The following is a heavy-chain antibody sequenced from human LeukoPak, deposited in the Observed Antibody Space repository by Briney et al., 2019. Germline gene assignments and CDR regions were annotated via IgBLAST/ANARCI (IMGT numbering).Heavy chain of an antibody. CDR2: INHSGST. D-gene: IGHD3-10*01. CDR1: GGSFSGYY. V-gene: IGHV4-34*01. CDR3: ARRAPITMGRGVIPRRYNWFDP. J-gene: IGHJ5*02. Sequence: SETLSLTCAVYGGSFSGYYWSWIRQPPGKELEWIGEINHSGSTNYNPSLKSRVTISVDTSKNQFSLKLSSVTAADTAVYYCARRAPITMGRGVIPRRYNWFDPWGQGTLVTVSS.